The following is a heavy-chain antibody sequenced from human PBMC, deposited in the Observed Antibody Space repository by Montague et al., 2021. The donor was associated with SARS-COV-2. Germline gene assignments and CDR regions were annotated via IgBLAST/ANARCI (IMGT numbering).Heavy chain of an antibody. Sequence: PALVTPTQTLTLTCTFSGFSLSTSGMRASWIRQPPGMALEWLARIDWDDDKFYSTSLKTRLTISKDTSKNQVVPTMTNMDPVDTATYYCARSYYDILTAYYTPFDYWGQGTLVTVSS. J-gene: IGHJ4*02. CDR1: GFSLSTSGMR. CDR2: IDWDDDK. D-gene: IGHD3-9*01. CDR3: ARSYYDILTAYYTPFDY. V-gene: IGHV2-70*04.